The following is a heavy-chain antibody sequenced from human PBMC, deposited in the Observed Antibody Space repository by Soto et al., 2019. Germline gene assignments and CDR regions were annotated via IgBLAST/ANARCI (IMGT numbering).Heavy chain of an antibody. V-gene: IGHV3-23*01. CDR1: GFTFRSYW. CDR3: AKGGYCSSTSCYDYYYYYYMDV. J-gene: IGHJ6*03. CDR2: ISGSGGST. D-gene: IGHD2-2*01. Sequence: PGGSLRLSCAASGFTFRSYWMSWVRQAPGKGLEWVSAISGSGGSTYYADSVKGRFTISRDNSKNTLYLQMNSLRAEDTAVYYCAKGGYCSSTSCYDYYYYYYMDVWGKGTTVTVSS.